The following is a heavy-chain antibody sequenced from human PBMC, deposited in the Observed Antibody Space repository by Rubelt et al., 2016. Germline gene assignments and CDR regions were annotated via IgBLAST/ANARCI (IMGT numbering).Heavy chain of an antibody. CDR3: ASTVEMATTKFGGFDY. J-gene: IGHJ4*02. D-gene: IGHD5-24*01. CDR2: IWYDGSNK. Sequence: EGVAVIWYDGSNKYYADSVKGRFTISRDNSKNTLYLQMNSLRAEDTAVYYCASTVEMATTKFGGFDYWGQGTLVTVSS. V-gene: IGHV3-33*01.